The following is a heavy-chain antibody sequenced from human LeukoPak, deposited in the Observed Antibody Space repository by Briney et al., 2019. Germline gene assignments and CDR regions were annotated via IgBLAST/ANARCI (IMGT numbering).Heavy chain of an antibody. CDR3: ATMVPGPYDAFDI. D-gene: IGHD3-10*01. J-gene: IGHJ3*02. CDR1: GGSFSGYY. CDR2: IYYSGST. Sequence: SETLSLTCAVYGGSFSGYYWGWIRQPPGKGLEWIGSIYYSGSTYYNPSLKSRVTISVDTSKNQFSLKLSSVTAADTAVHYCATMVPGPYDAFDIWGQGTMVTVSS. V-gene: IGHV4-39*01.